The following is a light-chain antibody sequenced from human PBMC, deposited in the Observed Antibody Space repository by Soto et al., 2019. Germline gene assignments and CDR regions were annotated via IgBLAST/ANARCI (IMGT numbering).Light chain of an antibody. Sequence: QSVLTQPPSASGSPGQSVTISCTGTSSDVGGYNYVSWYQQHPGKAPKLMIYEVSERPSGVPDRFSGSKSGNTASLTISGLQAEDEADYFCCSYAGSYTHVFGTGTKVTVL. V-gene: IGLV2-8*01. CDR2: EVS. CDR1: SSDVGGYNY. J-gene: IGLJ1*01. CDR3: CSYAGSYTHV.